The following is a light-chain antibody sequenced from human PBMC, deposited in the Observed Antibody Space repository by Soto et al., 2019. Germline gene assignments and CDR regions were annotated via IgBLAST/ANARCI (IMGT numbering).Light chain of an antibody. CDR3: SSYAGNNHFV. V-gene: IGLV2-8*01. CDR2: EVT. CDR1: SSDVGSYNY. Sequence: QSALTQPPSAPGSPGQSVTISCTGTSSDVGSYNYVSWYQQHPGKAPKLMICEVTKRPSGVPDRFSGSKSGNTASLTVSGLQAEDEADYYCSSYAGNNHFVFGTGTKVTVL. J-gene: IGLJ1*01.